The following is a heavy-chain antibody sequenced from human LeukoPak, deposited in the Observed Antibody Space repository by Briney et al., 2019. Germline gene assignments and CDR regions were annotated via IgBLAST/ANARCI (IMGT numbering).Heavy chain of an antibody. J-gene: IGHJ4*02. CDR2: ISSSSSTT. CDR1: GFTFSSYS. CDR3: TRGGSSGYYLVYFDY. D-gene: IGHD3-22*01. V-gene: IGHV3-48*02. Sequence: GGSLRLSCAASGFTFSSYSMNWVRQAPGKGLEWVSYISSSSSTTYYADSVKGRFTISRDNAKNSLYLQVNSLRDEDTAVYYCTRGGSSGYYLVYFDYWGQGTLVTVSS.